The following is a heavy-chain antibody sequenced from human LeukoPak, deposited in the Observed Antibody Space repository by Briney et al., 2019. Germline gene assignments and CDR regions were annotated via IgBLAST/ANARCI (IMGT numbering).Heavy chain of an antibody. J-gene: IGHJ4*02. V-gene: IGHV3-30-3*01. CDR2: ISYDGSKK. CDR3: AKDGAYYYDSSGRLDY. D-gene: IGHD3-22*01. Sequence: PGRSLRLSCAASGFTFSSYAMHWVRQAPGKGLGWVAVISYDGSKKYYADSVKGRFTISRDNSKNTLYLQMNSLRADDTAVYYCAKDGAYYYDSSGRLDYWGQGTLVTVSS. CDR1: GFTFSSYA.